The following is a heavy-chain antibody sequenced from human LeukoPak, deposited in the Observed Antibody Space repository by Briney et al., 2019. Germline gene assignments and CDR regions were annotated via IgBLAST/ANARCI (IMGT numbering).Heavy chain of an antibody. V-gene: IGHV3-23*01. Sequence: GGSLRLSCAASGFTFSSYAMSWVRQAPGKGLEWVSAISGSGGSTYYADSVKGRFTISRDNSKNTLYLQMNSLRAEDTAVYYCAKAPFSYYYYYMDVWGKGTTVTVSS. CDR1: GFTFSSYA. CDR3: AKAPFSYYYYYMDV. CDR2: ISGSGGST. J-gene: IGHJ6*03.